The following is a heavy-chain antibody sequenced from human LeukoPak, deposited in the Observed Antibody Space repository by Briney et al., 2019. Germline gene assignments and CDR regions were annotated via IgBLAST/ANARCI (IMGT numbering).Heavy chain of an antibody. Sequence: SETLFLTCAVSGGSISSSNWWSWVRQPPGKGLEWIGEIYHSGSTNYNPSLKSRVTISVDKSKNQFSLKLSSVTAADTAVYYCARDLRGVATGYYYYYGMDVWGKGTTVTVSS. CDR3: ARDLRGVATGYYYYYGMDV. CDR1: GGSISSSNW. D-gene: IGHD5-12*01. V-gene: IGHV4-4*02. CDR2: IYHSGST. J-gene: IGHJ6*04.